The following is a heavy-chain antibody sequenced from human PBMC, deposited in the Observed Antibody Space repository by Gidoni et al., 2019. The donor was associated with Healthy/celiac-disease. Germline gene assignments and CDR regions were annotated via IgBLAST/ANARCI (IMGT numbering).Heavy chain of an antibody. CDR3: ARSEWIQLWPLSWYFDL. D-gene: IGHD5-18*01. Sequence: QVQLVQSGAEVKKPGASVQVSCKASGYTFTGYYMHWVRQAPGQGLEWMGWINPNRGGTNYAQKFQGRVTMTRDTSISTAYMELSRLRSDDTAVYYCARSEWIQLWPLSWYFDLWGRGTLVTVSS. V-gene: IGHV1-2*02. CDR1: GYTFTGYY. J-gene: IGHJ2*01. CDR2: INPNRGGT.